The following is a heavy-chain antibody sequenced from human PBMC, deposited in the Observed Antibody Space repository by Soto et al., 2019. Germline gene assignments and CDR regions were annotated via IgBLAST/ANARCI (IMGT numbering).Heavy chain of an antibody. CDR2: IWYDASKQ. J-gene: IGHJ4*02. CDR1: GFSFSVYG. CDR3: AAWAEGATEVH. Sequence: GGSLRLSCETSGFSFSVYGMHWVRQAPGKGLEWVAVIWYDASKQFYAASVEGRFTISRDNSKAILYLQMNSLRAEDTAVYYCAAWAEGATEVHWGQGALVTVSS. V-gene: IGHV3-33*01. D-gene: IGHD2-15*01.